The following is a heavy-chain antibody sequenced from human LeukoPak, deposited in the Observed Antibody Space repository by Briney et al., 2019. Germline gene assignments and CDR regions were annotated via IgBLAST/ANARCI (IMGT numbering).Heavy chain of an antibody. V-gene: IGHV4-59*11. D-gene: IGHD1-1*01. Sequence: PSETLSLTCTVSGGSISSHYWSWIRQPPGKGLEWIGYIYYSGSTNYNPSLKSRVTISVDTSKNQFSLKLSSVTAAHTAAYYCARGGGSLYNWKEDYSYYMDVWGKGTTVTVP. J-gene: IGHJ6*03. CDR2: IYYSGST. CDR1: GGSISSHY. CDR3: ARGGGSLYNWKEDYSYYMDV.